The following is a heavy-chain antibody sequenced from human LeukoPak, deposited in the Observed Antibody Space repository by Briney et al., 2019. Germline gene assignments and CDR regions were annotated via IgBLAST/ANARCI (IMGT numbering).Heavy chain of an antibody. V-gene: IGHV3-66*02. CDR1: GFTVSSNY. J-gene: IGHJ3*02. D-gene: IGHD1-26*01. CDR3: ARSRWEGYYQRPHGFDI. CDR2: IYSGGST. Sequence: PGGSLRLSCAASGFTVSSNYMSWVRQAPGKGLEWVSVIYSGGSTYYADSVKGRFTISRDNSKNTLYLQMNSLRAEDTAVYYCARSRWEGYYQRPHGFDIWGQGTMVTVSS.